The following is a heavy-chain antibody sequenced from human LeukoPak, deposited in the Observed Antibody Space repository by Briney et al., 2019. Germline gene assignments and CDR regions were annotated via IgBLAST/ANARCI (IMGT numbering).Heavy chain of an antibody. Sequence: GESLKISCKGSGYSFTSYWIGWVRQMPGKGLEWMGIIYPGDSDTRYSPSFQGQVTISADKSISTAYLQWSSLKASDTAMYYCARPGYSSSWYGYYFDYWGQGTLVTVSS. CDR2: IYPGDSDT. CDR1: GYSFTSYW. CDR3: ARPGYSSSWYGYYFDY. V-gene: IGHV5-51*01. J-gene: IGHJ4*02. D-gene: IGHD6-13*01.